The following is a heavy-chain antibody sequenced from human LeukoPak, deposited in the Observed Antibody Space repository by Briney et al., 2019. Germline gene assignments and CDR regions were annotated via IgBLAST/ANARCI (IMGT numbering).Heavy chain of an antibody. V-gene: IGHV3-53*01. CDR2: MYSGGST. D-gene: IGHD3-10*01. CDR3: ARGLGSGTYTDYYMDV. Sequence: GGSLRLSCAASGFTVSSDYMSWVRQAPGKGLEWVSVMYSGGSTYYADSVKGRFTISRDDSKNTVYLQMNSLRAEDTAVYSCARGLGSGTYTDYYMDVWGKGTTVTVSS. CDR1: GFTVSSDY. J-gene: IGHJ6*03.